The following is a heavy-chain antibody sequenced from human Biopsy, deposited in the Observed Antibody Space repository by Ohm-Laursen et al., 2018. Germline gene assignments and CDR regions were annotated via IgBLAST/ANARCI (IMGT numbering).Heavy chain of an antibody. V-gene: IGHV4-39*01. CDR2: IFYRGST. J-gene: IGHJ5*02. D-gene: IGHD3-22*01. Sequence: SDTLSLTCTVSGGSISNNNYYWGWIRQPPGKGLEWIGSIFYRGSTHYKPSLKSRVNISVDTSKNQFSLKLNSGTAADTAVYYCARDYDTSGYYYVSWGQGTLVTVSS. CDR3: ARDYDTSGYYYVS. CDR1: GGSISNNNYY.